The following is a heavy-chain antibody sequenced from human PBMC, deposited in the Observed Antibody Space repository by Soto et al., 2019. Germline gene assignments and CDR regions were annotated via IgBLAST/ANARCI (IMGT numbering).Heavy chain of an antibody. CDR2: ISAYNGNT. D-gene: IGHD3-3*01. CDR1: SYYFPRYG. CDR3: ARVLRFLEWPRGYYYGMDV. Sequence: ASVEVPCPNASYYFPRYGFHWVKRAPRQGLAWMGWISAYNGNTNYGQKLQGRVTMPTDTSTSTAYMELRSLRSDDTAVYYCARVLRFLEWPRGYYYGMDVWGQGTTVTVSS. J-gene: IGHJ6*02. V-gene: IGHV1-18*01.